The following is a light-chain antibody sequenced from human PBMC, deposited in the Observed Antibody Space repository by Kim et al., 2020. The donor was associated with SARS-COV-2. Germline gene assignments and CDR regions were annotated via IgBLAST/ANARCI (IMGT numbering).Light chain of an antibody. J-gene: IGLJ2*01. V-gene: IGLV2-14*03. CDR3: NSYTSRTTLIV. CDR1: NSDIGYYNF. CDR2: DVS. Sequence: QSALTQPASVSGSPGQAITISCTGSNSDIGYYNFVSWYQQHPGKVPKLIIYDVSRRPSGISTRFSGSKSGNTASLTISGLQAEDEADYYCNSYTSRTTLIVFGGGTQLTVL.